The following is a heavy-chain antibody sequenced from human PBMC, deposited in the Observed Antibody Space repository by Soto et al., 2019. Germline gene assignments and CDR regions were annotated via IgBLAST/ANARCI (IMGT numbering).Heavy chain of an antibody. CDR3: ASSGSGWYLY. Sequence: QVQLVQSGAEVKKPGASVKVSCKASGYTFTSYDSNWVRQATGQGFEWMGWMNPNSGNTGYAQKLQGRVTMTRNTSRSTAYIELSSLRSDDTAVYYCASSGSGWYLYWGQGTLVTVSS. V-gene: IGHV1-8*01. J-gene: IGHJ4*02. D-gene: IGHD6-19*01. CDR2: MNPNSGNT. CDR1: GYTFTSYD.